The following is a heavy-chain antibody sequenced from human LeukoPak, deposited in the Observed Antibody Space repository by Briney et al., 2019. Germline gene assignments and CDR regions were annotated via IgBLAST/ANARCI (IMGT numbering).Heavy chain of an antibody. CDR3: ALTPVDYFDY. V-gene: IGHV4-34*01. CDR1: GGSFSGYY. D-gene: IGHD2-15*01. J-gene: IGHJ4*02. CDR2: INHSGST. Sequence: SETLSLTCAVYGGSFSGYYWSWIRQPPGKGLEWIGEINHSGSTNYNPSLKSRVTISVDTSKNQFSLKLSSVTAADTAVYYCALTPVDYFDYWGQGTLVTVSS.